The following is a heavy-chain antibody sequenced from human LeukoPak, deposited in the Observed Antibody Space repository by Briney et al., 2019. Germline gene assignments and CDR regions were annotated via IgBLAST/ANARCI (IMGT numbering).Heavy chain of an antibody. CDR3: ARPYSSSWYYFDY. CDR2: IYPGDSDT. Sequence: GESLKISCKGSGYSFTSYWIGWVRQMPGKGLEWMGIIYPGDSDTRYSPSFQGQVTISADKSISTAYLQWSSLKASDTAMYCCARPYSSSWYYFDYWGQGTLVTVSS. J-gene: IGHJ4*02. D-gene: IGHD6-13*01. V-gene: IGHV5-51*01. CDR1: GYSFTSYW.